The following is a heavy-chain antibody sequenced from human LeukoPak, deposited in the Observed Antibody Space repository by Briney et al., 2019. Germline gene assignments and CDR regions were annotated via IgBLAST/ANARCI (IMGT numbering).Heavy chain of an antibody. J-gene: IGHJ4*02. CDR3: VRDLGVDTTMIFFDY. CDR2: INPNSGGT. Sequence: ASVKVSCKASGYTFTGYYMHWVRQAPGQGLEWMGWINPNSGGTNYAQKFQGRVTMTRDTSISTAYMELSRLRSDDTAVYYCVRDLGVDTTMIFFDYWGQGSAVTVSS. V-gene: IGHV1-2*02. CDR1: GYTFTGYY. D-gene: IGHD5-18*01.